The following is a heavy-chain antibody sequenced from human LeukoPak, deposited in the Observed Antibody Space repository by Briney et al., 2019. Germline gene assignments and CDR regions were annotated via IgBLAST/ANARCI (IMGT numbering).Heavy chain of an antibody. J-gene: IGHJ5*02. CDR3: AREGNYDILTGYSGGSSNWFDP. CDR2: IIPIFGTA. Sequence: SVKVSCKASGGTFSSYAISWVRQAPGQGLEWMGGIIPIFGTANYAQKFQGRVTITADESTSTAYMELSSLRSEDTAVYYCAREGNYDILTGYSGGSSNWFDPWGQGTLVTVSS. D-gene: IGHD3-9*01. V-gene: IGHV1-69*01. CDR1: GGTFSSYA.